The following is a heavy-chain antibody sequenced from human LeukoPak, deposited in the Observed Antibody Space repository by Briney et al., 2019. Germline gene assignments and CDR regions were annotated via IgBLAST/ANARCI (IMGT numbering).Heavy chain of an antibody. D-gene: IGHD5-12*01. V-gene: IGHV1-69*13. CDR2: IIPIFGTA. J-gene: IGHJ5*02. CDR1: GGTFSSYA. CDR3: ARSGVVATIADRWFDP. Sequence: GASVKVSCKASGGTFSSYAISWVRQAPGQGLEWMGGIIPIFGTANYAQKFQGRVTITADESTSTAYMELSSLRSEDTAVYHCARSGVVATIADRWFDPWGQGTLVTVSS.